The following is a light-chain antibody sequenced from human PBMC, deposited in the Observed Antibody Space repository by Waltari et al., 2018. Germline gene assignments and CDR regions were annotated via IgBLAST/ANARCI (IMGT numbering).Light chain of an antibody. V-gene: IGKV1-5*01. CDR2: DAS. CDR1: QSISSW. CDR3: QQYNSYPFT. Sequence: DIQMTQSPSTLSASVGDRVTITCRASQSISSWLAWYQKKPGKAPKLLIYDASSLEGGVPSRFSGSGSGTEFTLTISSLQPDDFATYYCQQYNSYPFTFGPGTKVDIK. J-gene: IGKJ3*01.